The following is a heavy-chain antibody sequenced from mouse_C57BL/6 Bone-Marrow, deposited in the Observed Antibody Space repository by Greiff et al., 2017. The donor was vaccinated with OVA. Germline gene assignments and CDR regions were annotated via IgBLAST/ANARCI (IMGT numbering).Heavy chain of an antibody. J-gene: IGHJ4*01. D-gene: IGHD1-1*01. CDR2: ISYDGSN. CDR1: GYSITSGYY. V-gene: IGHV3-6*01. Sequence: EVQLVESGPGLVKPSQSLSLTCSVTGYSITSGYYWNWIRQFPGNNLEWMGYISYDGSNNYNPSLKNRISITRDTAKNQFFLKLNSVTTEDTATYYCARGGIYYYGSGAMDYWGQGTSVTVSS. CDR3: ARGGIYYYGSGAMDY.